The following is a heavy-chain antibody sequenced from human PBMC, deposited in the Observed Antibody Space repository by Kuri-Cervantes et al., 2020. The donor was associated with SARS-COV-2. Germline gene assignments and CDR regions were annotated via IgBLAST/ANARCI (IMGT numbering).Heavy chain of an antibody. D-gene: IGHD3-10*01. J-gene: IGHJ5*02. Sequence: ASVKVSCKASGYTFTGYYIHWVRQAPGHGLEWMGWINPSGGGTHYSQKFQDRVTMTRDTSIATAYMELRSLRSDDTAVYYCATGSPITMVRGVIITGNWFDPWGQGTLVTVSS. CDR2: INPSGGGT. V-gene: IGHV1-2*02. CDR1: GYTFTGYY. CDR3: ATGSPITMVRGVIITGNWFDP.